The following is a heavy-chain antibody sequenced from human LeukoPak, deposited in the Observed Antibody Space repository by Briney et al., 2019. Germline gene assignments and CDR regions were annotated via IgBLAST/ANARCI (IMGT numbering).Heavy chain of an antibody. CDR1: GFTFSSYS. Sequence: GGSLRLSCAAPGFTFSSYSLNWVRQAPGKGLEWVSSITSSSTYIYYTDSVKGRFTISRDNAKNSMYLQMNSLRVDDTAVYYCASSYSSSLGFYYGMDVWGQGTTVTVSS. D-gene: IGHD6-6*01. CDR2: ITSSSTYI. J-gene: IGHJ6*02. V-gene: IGHV3-21*01. CDR3: ASSYSSSLGFYYGMDV.